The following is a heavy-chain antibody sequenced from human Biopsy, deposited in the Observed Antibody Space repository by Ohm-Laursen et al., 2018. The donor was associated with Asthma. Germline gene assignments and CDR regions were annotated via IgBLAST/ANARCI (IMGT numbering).Heavy chain of an antibody. D-gene: IGHD1-26*01. CDR2: THHSGYT. CDR1: GGSFSSNY. Sequence: SETLSLTCAVYGGSFSSNYWSWIRQTPGKGLEWLGATHHSGYTKFSPSPRSRLTLSVDTSKNQFSLRLTSVTAADTAVYYCARGSSSRLSQWELLVSGGKRAHSYYGMDVWGQGTTVTVSS. J-gene: IGHJ6*02. CDR3: ARGSSSRLSQWELLVSGGKRAHSYYGMDV. V-gene: IGHV4-34*01.